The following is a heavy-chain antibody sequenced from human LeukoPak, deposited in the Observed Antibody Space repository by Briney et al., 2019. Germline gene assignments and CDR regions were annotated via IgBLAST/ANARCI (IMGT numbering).Heavy chain of an antibody. CDR2: ISYDGSNK. V-gene: IGHV3-30*04. CDR1: GFTFSSYA. CDR3: ARDTWNPNYYYYGMDV. J-gene: IGHJ6*02. Sequence: GGSLRLSCAASGFTFSSYAMHWVRQAPGKGLEWVAIISYDGSNKYYADSVKGRFTISRDNSKNTLYLQMNSLRAEDTAVYYCARDTWNPNYYYYGMDVWGQGTTVTVSS. D-gene: IGHD1-1*01.